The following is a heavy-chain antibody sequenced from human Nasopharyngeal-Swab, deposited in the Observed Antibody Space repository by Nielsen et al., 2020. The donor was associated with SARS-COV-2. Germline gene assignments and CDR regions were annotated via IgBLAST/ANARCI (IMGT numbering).Heavy chain of an antibody. CDR3: ANLYSSGWADAFDI. Sequence: GGSLRLFSSASGFTFSSYAMSWVRQAPGKGLEWVSVIYSGGSSTYYADSVKGRFTISRDNSKNTLYLQMNSLRAEDTAVYYCANLYSSGWADAFDIWGQGTMVTVSS. CDR2: IYSGGSST. D-gene: IGHD6-19*01. J-gene: IGHJ3*02. V-gene: IGHV3-23*03. CDR1: GFTFSSYA.